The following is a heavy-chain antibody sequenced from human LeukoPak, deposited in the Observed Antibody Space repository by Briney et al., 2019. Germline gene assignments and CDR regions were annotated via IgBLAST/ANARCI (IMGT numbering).Heavy chain of an antibody. J-gene: IGHJ4*02. D-gene: IGHD3-10*01. Sequence: PSETLSLTCTVSDGSISSYYWGWIRQPGEKGLEWIGRISTSGSTNYSPSLKSRVTMSVDSSKNQFSLNLSSVTAADTAVYYCARGYGSGSFPLDYWGQGTLVTVSS. CDR1: DGSISSYY. CDR3: ARGYGSGSFPLDY. CDR2: ISTSGST. V-gene: IGHV4-4*07.